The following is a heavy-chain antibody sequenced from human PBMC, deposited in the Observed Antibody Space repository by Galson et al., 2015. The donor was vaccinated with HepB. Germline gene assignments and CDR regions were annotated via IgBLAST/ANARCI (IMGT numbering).Heavy chain of an antibody. CDR1: GFTFSSYG. CDR3: AKDESYYDFWSGYFGY. D-gene: IGHD3-3*01. J-gene: IGHJ4*02. Sequence: SLRLSCAASGFTFSSYGMHWVRQAPGKGLEWVAVISYDGSNKYYADSVKGRFTISRDNSKNTLYLQMNSLRAEDTAVYYCAKDESYYDFWSGYFGYWGQGTLVTVSS. CDR2: ISYDGSNK. V-gene: IGHV3-30*18.